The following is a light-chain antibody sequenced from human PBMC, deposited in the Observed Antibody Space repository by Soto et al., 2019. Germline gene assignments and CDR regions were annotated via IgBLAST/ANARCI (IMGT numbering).Light chain of an antibody. CDR1: SSDVGGYNY. V-gene: IGLV2-8*01. J-gene: IGLJ1*01. CDR2: EVS. CDR3: SSYVGSNNLYV. Sequence: QSALTQRPSASGSPGQSVTISCTGTSSDVGGYNYVSWYQQHPGKAPKLIIYEVSKRPSGVPDRFSGSKSGNTASLTVSGLQAEDEADYYCSSYVGSNNLYVFGTGTKLTVL.